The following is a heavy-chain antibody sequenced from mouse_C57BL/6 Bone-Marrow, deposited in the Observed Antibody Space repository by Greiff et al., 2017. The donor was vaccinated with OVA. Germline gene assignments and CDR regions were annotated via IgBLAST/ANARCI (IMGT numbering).Heavy chain of an antibody. CDR3: ARYHGSYFDY. CDR2: IYPGGGYT. CDR1: GYTFTNYW. V-gene: IGHV1-63*01. J-gene: IGHJ2*01. D-gene: IGHD1-1*01. Sequence: LQESGAELVRPGTSVKMSCKASGYTFTNYWIGWAKQRPGHGLEWIGDIYPGGGYTNYNEKFKGKATLTADKSSSTAYMQFSSLTSEDSAIYYCARYHGSYFDYWGQGTTLTVSS.